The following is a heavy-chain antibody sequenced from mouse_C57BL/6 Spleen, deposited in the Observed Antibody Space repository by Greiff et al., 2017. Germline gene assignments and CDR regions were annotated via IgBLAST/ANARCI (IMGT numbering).Heavy chain of an antibody. CDR3: ASRYDYDADWYFDV. CDR2: ISSGSSTI. D-gene: IGHD2-4*01. Sequence: EVMLVESGGGLVKPGGSLKLSCAASGFTFSDYGMHWVRQAPEKGLEWVAYISSGSSTIYYADTVKGRFTISRDNAKNTLFLQMTSLRSEDTAMYYCASRYDYDADWYFDVWGTGTTVTVSS. J-gene: IGHJ1*03. CDR1: GFTFSDYG. V-gene: IGHV5-17*01.